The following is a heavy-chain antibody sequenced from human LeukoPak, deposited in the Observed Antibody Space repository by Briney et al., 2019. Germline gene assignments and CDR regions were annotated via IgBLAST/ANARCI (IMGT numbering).Heavy chain of an antibody. V-gene: IGHV1-69*06. Sequence: GSSVKLSCKASGGTFNKYSISWVRQAPGQGPEWMGGIIPMFVTANYAQKFQGRLTITADKSTSTAYMELSSLRSEDTAVYYCARDDFSSARAFDIWGQGTMVTVSS. CDR3: ARDDFSSARAFDI. D-gene: IGHD6-13*01. CDR1: GGTFNKYS. J-gene: IGHJ3*02. CDR2: IIPMFVTA.